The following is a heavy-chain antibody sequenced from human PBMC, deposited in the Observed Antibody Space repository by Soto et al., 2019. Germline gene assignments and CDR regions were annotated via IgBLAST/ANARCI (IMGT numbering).Heavy chain of an antibody. CDR1: GYTFTSYD. CDR3: ARGYCSGGSCYYKN. J-gene: IGHJ4*02. Sequence: QVQLVQSGAEVKTPGASVKVSCKASGYTFTSYDINWVRQATGQGLEWMGWMNPNSGNTGYAQKFQGRGTMTRNTSISTAYMELSSLRSEDTAVYYCARGYCSGGSCYYKNWGQGPLVTVSS. D-gene: IGHD2-15*01. CDR2: MNPNSGNT. V-gene: IGHV1-8*01.